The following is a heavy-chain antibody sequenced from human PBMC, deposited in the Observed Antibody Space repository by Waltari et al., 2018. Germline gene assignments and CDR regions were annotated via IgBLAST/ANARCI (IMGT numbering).Heavy chain of an antibody. D-gene: IGHD3-3*01. J-gene: IGHJ4*02. Sequence: QFHLFQSGPGLKRLGSSVRFSSKASGAPSSSIAFGWLRQAPGQGLEWMGGIIPIFGTANYAQKFQGRVTITADESTSTAYMELSSLRSEDTAVYYCARQATIFPGAYFDYWGQGTLVTVSS. V-gene: IGHV1-69*13. CDR3: ARQATIFPGAYFDY. CDR1: GAPSSSIA. CDR2: IIPIFGTA.